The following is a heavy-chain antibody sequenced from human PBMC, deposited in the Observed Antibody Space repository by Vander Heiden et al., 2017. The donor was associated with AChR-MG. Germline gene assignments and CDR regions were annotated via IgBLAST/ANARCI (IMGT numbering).Heavy chain of an antibody. CDR3: ATPASMVRGVLSSRNYYYYYGMDV. D-gene: IGHD3-10*01. CDR1: GYTLTELS. CDR2: FDPEDGET. J-gene: IGHJ6*02. V-gene: IGHV1-24*01. Sequence: QVQLVQSGAEVKKPGASVKVSCKVSGYTLTELSMHWVRQAPGKGLEWMGGFDPEDGETIYAQKFQGRVTMTEDTSTDTAYMELSSLRSEDTAVYYCATPASMVRGVLSSRNYYYYYGMDVWGQGTTVTVSS.